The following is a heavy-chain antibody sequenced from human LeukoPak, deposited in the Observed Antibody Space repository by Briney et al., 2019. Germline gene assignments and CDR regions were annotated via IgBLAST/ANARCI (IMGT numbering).Heavy chain of an antibody. D-gene: IGHD3-16*01. Sequence: PSETLSLTCTVSGGSISNYYWSWVRQPPGKGLEWIGYIYHSGTTNYNPSLKSRLTISVDTSKNQFSLKLSSVTAADTAVYSCARGGWSFDLWGRGTLVTVSS. CDR3: ARGGWSFDL. J-gene: IGHJ2*01. V-gene: IGHV4-59*01. CDR1: GGSISNYY. CDR2: IYHSGTT.